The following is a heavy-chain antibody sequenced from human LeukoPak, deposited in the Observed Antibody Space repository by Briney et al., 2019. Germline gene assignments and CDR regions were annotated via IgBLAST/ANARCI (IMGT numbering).Heavy chain of an antibody. V-gene: IGHV4-39*01. CDR3: ARLVGPTEEWRLGMDV. Sequence: PSETLSLTCTVSGGSISSSSYYWGWIRQPPGKGLEWSGSIYYSGSTYYNPSLKSRVTISVDTSKKQFSLKLSSVTAADTAVYYCARLVGPTEEWRLGMDVWGQGTTVTVSS. J-gene: IGHJ6*02. CDR2: IYYSGST. CDR1: GGSISSSSYY. D-gene: IGHD1-26*01.